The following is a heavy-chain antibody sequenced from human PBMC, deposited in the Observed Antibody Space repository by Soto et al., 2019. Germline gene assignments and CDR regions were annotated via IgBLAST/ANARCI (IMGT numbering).Heavy chain of an antibody. CDR2: INPNSGVT. J-gene: IGHJ4*02. V-gene: IGHV1-2*02. CDR3: ARGGGTITAPLP. Sequence: QVQLVQSGAEVKKPGASVKVSCKASGYTFTGYFMHWVRQAPGQGLEWMGYINPNSGVTKYAQTFHSRVTLTRDTSINTAYMEKTMLRSDDPAVYYCARGGGTITAPLPWGQGTLVIVSS. D-gene: IGHD5-12*01. CDR1: GYTFTGYF.